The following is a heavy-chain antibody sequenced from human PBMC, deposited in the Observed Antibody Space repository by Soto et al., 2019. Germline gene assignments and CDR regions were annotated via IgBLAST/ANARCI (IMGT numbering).Heavy chain of an antibody. CDR2: INPNSGGT. CDR1: GYTFTGYY. J-gene: IGHJ5*02. D-gene: IGHD3-3*01. CDR3: ARGRFLEWLLGWFDP. V-gene: IGHV1-2*02. Sequence: GASVKVSCKASGYTFTGYYMHWVRQAPGQGLEWMGWINPNSGGTNYAQKFQGRVTMTRDTSISTAYMELSRLRSDDTAVYYCARGRFLEWLLGWFDPWGQGTLVTVSS.